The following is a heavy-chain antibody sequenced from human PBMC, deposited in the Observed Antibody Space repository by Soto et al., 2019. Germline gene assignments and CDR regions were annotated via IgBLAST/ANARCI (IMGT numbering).Heavy chain of an antibody. D-gene: IGHD2-21*02. Sequence: QVQLVESGGGVVQPGRSLGLSCAASGFTFSSYVIHWVRQVPGKGLELVALISYDGTSKYYADSVKGRFTISRDNSKNTLDPQMNRLTPEDSAVYYCAIEVIYCVGYCLDYWGQGTMVTVSS. CDR1: GFTFSSYV. J-gene: IGHJ4*02. V-gene: IGHV3-30*14. CDR2: ISYDGTSK. CDR3: AIEVIYCVGYCLDY.